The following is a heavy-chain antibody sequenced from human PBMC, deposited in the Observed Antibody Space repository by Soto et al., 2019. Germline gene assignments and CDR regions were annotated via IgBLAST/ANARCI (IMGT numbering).Heavy chain of an antibody. CDR1: GYTFTSYG. CDR2: INANSGGT. D-gene: IGHD5-12*01. J-gene: IGHJ4*02. V-gene: IGHV1-2*02. Sequence: ASVKVSCKASGYTFTSYGIHWVRQAPGQRLEWMGWINANSGGTNYAQKFQGRVTMTRDTSISTAYMELSRLRAEDTATYYCERDRGYGGNYVFDLWGLGTLVTVSS. CDR3: ERDRGYGGNYVFDL.